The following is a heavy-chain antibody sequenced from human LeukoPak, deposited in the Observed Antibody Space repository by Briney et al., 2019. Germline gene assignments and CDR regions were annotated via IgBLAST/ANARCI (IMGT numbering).Heavy chain of an antibody. CDR2: IYHSGST. CDR1: GGSISSGGYS. J-gene: IGHJ4*02. V-gene: IGHV4-30-2*01. D-gene: IGHD3-10*01. CDR3: ARDLHYGSGIGY. Sequence: SETLSLTCAVSGGSISSGGYSWSWLRQPPGKGLEWIGYIYHSGSTYYNPSLKSRVTISVDRSKNQFSLKVSSVTAADTAVYYCARDLHYGSGIGYWGQGTLVTVSS.